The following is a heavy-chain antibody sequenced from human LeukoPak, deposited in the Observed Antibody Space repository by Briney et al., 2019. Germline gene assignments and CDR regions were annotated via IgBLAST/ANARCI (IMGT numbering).Heavy chain of an antibody. D-gene: IGHD3-22*01. V-gene: IGHV1-2*02. Sequence: GASVKVSCKASGYTFTGYYMHWVRQAPGQGLEWMGWINPNSGGTNYAQKFQGGVTMTRDTSISTAYMELSRLRSDDTAVYYCARDIRETYYYDSSGYYDYWGQGTLVTVSS. CDR2: INPNSGGT. J-gene: IGHJ4*02. CDR1: GYTFTGYY. CDR3: ARDIRETYYYDSSGYYDY.